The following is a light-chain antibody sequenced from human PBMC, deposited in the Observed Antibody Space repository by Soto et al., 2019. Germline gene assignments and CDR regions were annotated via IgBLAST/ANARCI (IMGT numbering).Light chain of an antibody. CDR2: AAS. CDR1: QTISSSY. Sequence: GTLSLSPGERSILSFMASQTISSSYLAWYQQKPGQAPRLLIYAASSRATGIPDRFSGSGSGTDFTLTISRLEPEDFAVYYCQQYGSSPPITFGQGTRLEIK. V-gene: IGKV3-20*01. J-gene: IGKJ5*01. CDR3: QQYGSSPPIT.